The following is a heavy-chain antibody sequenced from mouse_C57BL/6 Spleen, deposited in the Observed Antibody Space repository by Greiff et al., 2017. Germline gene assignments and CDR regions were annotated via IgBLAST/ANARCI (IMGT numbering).Heavy chain of an antibody. CDR2: IDPSDSDT. V-gene: IGHV1-52*01. J-gene: IGHJ2*01. CDR1: GYTFTSYW. CDR3: TRRDYYDSSLDY. Sequence: QVQLQQPGAELVRPGSSVKLSCTASGYTFTSYWMHWVKQRPIQGLEWIGNIDPSDSDTHYNQKFKAKATLTVDKSFSADYMQLSSLTSENSAFYYSTRRDYYDSSLDYWGQGTTLTVSS. D-gene: IGHD1-1*01.